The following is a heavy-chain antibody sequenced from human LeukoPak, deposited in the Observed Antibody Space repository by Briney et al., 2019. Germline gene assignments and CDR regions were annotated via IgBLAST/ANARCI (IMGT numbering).Heavy chain of an antibody. J-gene: IGHJ4*02. CDR3: ARDTRMTSYGGNAFDY. CDR1: GYTFTGYY. CDR2: INPNSGGT. V-gene: IGHV1-2*02. Sequence: ASVTVSCEASGYTFTGYYMHWVRQAPGQGLEWMGWINPNSGGTNYAQRFQGRVTMTRDTAINTAYMELNRLTSDDTAVYYCARDTRMTSYGGNAFDYWGQGTLVTVSS. D-gene: IGHD4-23*01.